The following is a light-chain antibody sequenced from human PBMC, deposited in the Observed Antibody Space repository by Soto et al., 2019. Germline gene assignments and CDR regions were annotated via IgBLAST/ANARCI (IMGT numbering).Light chain of an antibody. J-gene: IGKJ1*01. V-gene: IGKV3-20*01. CDR1: QSVSSTY. CDR2: GAS. CDR3: QQYGSSPRT. Sequence: EIVLTQSPGTLSLSPGERATLSCRASQSVSSTYLAWYQQKPGQAPRLLIYGASTRGTGIPDRFSGSGSGTDFTLTISRLELEDFAVYFCQQYGSSPRTFGQGTKVEIK.